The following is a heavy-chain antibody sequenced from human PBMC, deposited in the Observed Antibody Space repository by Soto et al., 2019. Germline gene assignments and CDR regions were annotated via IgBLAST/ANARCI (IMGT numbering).Heavy chain of an antibody. J-gene: IGHJ4*02. CDR1: GYSFTSYC. CDR2: IYPGDSHI. D-gene: IGHD2-2*01. V-gene: IGHV5-51*01. Sequence: PGESLKICCKGSGYSFTSYCIGWVRQMPGKGLEWMGIIYPGDSHIRYSPSFQGQVTISADKSISTAYLQWSSLKASDTAMYYCARLPAAANGPFDYWGQGPLVTVSS. CDR3: ARLPAAANGPFDY.